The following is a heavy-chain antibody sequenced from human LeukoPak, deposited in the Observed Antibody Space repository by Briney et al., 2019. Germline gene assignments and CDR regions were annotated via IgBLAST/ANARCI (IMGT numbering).Heavy chain of an antibody. D-gene: IGHD3-16*02. CDR3: ARATTYDYVWGTYRYIDY. CDR2: MNPNSGNT. J-gene: IGHJ4*02. CDR1: GYTFTSYD. V-gene: IGHV1-8*01. Sequence: GASVKVSCKASGYTFTSYDINWVRQATGQGLEWMGWMNPNSGNTGYVQKFQGRVTMTRNTSISTAYMELSSLRSEDTAVYYCARATTYDYVWGTYRYIDYWGQGTLVTVSS.